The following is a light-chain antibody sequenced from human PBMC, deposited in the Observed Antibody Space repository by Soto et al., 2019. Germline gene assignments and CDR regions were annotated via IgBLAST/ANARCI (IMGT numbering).Light chain of an antibody. CDR1: QRIDRY. CDR2: DAS. Sequence: DIQLTRSPSTLSASVGDRVTITCRASQRIDRYLAWYQQRPGKAPKLLVYDASTLEGGVPSRFSGSGSATEFILTISSLQPDDFATYYCQQYKDDAWTFGQGTKVDIK. J-gene: IGKJ1*01. V-gene: IGKV1-5*01. CDR3: QQYKDDAWT.